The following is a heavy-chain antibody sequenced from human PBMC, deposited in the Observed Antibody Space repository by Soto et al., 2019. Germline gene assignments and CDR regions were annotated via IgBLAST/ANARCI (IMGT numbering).Heavy chain of an antibody. J-gene: IGHJ5*02. V-gene: IGHV3-30*18. D-gene: IGHD5-18*01. CDR1: GFTFSSYG. Sequence: GGSLRLSCAASGFTFSSYGMHWVRQAPGKGLEWVAVISYDGSNKYYADSVKGRFTISRDNSKNTLYLQMNSLRAEDTAVYYCAKDQGSSYGPNWFDPWGQGTLVTVSS. CDR2: ISYDGSNK. CDR3: AKDQGSSYGPNWFDP.